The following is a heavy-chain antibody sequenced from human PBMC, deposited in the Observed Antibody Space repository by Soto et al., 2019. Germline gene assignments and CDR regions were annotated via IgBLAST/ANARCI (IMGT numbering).Heavy chain of an antibody. V-gene: IGHV3-64*01. CDR1: GFTFSSYA. CDR3: ARGPGYYFDY. CDR2: ISSNGGST. J-gene: IGHJ4*02. Sequence: EVQLVESGGGLVQPGGSLRLSCAASGFTFSSYAMHWVRQAPGKGLEYASAISSNGGSTNYANSVKGRFTISRDNSENTLYFQMGTLRAEDMAVYYCARGPGYYFDYWGQGTLVTVSS.